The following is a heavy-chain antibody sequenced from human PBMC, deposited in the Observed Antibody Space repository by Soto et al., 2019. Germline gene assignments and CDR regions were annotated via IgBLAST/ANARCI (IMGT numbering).Heavy chain of an antibody. D-gene: IGHD1-1*01. Sequence: PWGSLRLSFAASGFTFRSYGMHWVRQGPGQGLERVGVISYDGSNKYYAESVKGRFTISIDNSKNALYLQMNSLRAEDTAVYYCAKDLESTGHPYPKRVYEYYGMDXWGQGTTVTVSX. CDR1: GFTFRSYG. CDR2: ISYDGSNK. J-gene: IGHJ6*02. V-gene: IGHV3-30*18. CDR3: AKDLESTGHPYPKRVYEYYGMDX.